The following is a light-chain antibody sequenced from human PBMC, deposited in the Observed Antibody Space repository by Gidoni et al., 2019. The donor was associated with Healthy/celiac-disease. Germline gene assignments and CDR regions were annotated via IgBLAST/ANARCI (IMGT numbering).Light chain of an antibody. CDR1: QCVSSN. CDR3: QQYNNWPPIT. CDR2: GAS. Sequence: EIVMTQSPATLSVSPGERATLYCRASQCVSSNLAWYQQKPGQAPRLLIYGASTRATGIPARFSGSGSGTEFTLNISSLQSEDFAVYYCQQYNNWPPITFGQGTRLEIK. V-gene: IGKV3-15*01. J-gene: IGKJ5*01.